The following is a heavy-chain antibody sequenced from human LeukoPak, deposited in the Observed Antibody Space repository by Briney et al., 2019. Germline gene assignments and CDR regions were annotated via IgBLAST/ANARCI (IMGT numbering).Heavy chain of an antibody. Sequence: SETLSLTCAVYGGSFSGYYWSWIRQPPGKGLEWIGEINHSGSTNYNPSLKSRVTISEDTSKNQFSLKLSSVTAADTAVYYCAPRWLGGYFDYWGQGTLVTVSS. D-gene: IGHD1-26*01. CDR1: GGSFSGYY. V-gene: IGHV4-34*01. CDR3: APRWLGGYFDY. CDR2: INHSGST. J-gene: IGHJ4*02.